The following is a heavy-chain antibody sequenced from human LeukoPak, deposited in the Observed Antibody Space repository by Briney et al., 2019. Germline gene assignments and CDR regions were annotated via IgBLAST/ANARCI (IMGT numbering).Heavy chain of an antibody. Sequence: GGSLRLSCAASGFTFSSYAMSWVRQAPGKGLEWVSAISGSGGSTYYADSVKGRFTISGDNSKNTLYLQMNSLRAEDTAVYYCASDSSSWSCYYYYGMDVWGQGTTVTVSS. CDR2: ISGSGGST. J-gene: IGHJ6*02. CDR3: ASDSSSWSCYYYYGMDV. V-gene: IGHV3-23*01. CDR1: GFTFSSYA. D-gene: IGHD6-13*01.